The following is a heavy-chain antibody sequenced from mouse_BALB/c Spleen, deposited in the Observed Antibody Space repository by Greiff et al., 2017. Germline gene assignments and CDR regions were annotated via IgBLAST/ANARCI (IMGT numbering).Heavy chain of an antibody. CDR1: GFSLSRYS. V-gene: IGHV2-6-4*01. J-gene: IGHJ3*01. CDR3: ARNYDGYYDWFAY. D-gene: IGHD2-3*01. CDR2: IWGGGST. Sequence: VQGVESGPGLVAPSQSLSITCTVSGFSLSRYSVHWVRQPPGKGLEWLGMIWGGGSTDYNSALKARLSISKDNSKSQVFLKMNSLQTDNAAMYYCARNYDGYYDWFAYWGQGTLVTVSA.